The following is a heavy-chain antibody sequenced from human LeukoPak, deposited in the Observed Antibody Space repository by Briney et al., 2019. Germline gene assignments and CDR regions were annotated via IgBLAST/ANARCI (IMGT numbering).Heavy chain of an antibody. V-gene: IGHV4-59*01. D-gene: IGHD3-22*01. Sequence: SETLSLTCTVSGGSISSYYWSWIRQPPGKGLEWIGYIYYSGSTSYNPSLKNRVTISVDTSKNQFFLKLSSVTAADTAVYYCARESFSSGYWDAFDIWGQGTMVTVSS. CDR2: IYYSGST. J-gene: IGHJ3*02. CDR1: GGSISSYY. CDR3: ARESFSSGYWDAFDI.